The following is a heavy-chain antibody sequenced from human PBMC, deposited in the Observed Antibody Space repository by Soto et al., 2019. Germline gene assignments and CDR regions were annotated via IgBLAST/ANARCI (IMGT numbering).Heavy chain of an antibody. D-gene: IGHD4-4*01. CDR1: GFTFSSYE. Sequence: GGSLRLSCAASGFTFSSYEMSWVRQAPGKGLEWVSYISSSGSTIYYADSVKGRFTISRDNAKNSLYLQMNSLRAEDTAVYYCARGGPGYSNYYFDYWGQGTLVTVSS. CDR3: ARGGPGYSNYYFDY. J-gene: IGHJ4*02. V-gene: IGHV3-48*03. CDR2: ISSSGSTI.